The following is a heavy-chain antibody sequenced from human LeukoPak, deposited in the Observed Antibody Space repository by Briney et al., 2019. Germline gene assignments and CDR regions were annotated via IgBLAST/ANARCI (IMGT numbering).Heavy chain of an antibody. Sequence: ASVKVSCKASGYTFTGYYMHWVRQAPGQGLEWMGWINPNSGGTNYAQKFQGRVTMTRDTSISTAYMELSRLRSDDTAVYYCARAAYYYDSSGYSIGLGYWGQGTQVTVSS. J-gene: IGHJ4*02. CDR2: INPNSGGT. CDR1: GYTFTGYY. V-gene: IGHV1-2*02. D-gene: IGHD3-22*01. CDR3: ARAAYYYDSSGYSIGLGY.